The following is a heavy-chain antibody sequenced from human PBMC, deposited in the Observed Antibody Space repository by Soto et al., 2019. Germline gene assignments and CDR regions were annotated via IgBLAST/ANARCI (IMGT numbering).Heavy chain of an antibody. J-gene: IGHJ4*02. D-gene: IGHD2-2*01. Sequence: VSVKLCCKASGYTFTSYYRHWVRQDHGQGREWMGIINPSGGSTSYAQKFQGRVTMTRDTSTSTVYMELSSLRSEDTAVYYCARGEQLLSRTSLCYWGQGTLVTVSS. CDR2: INPSGGST. CDR1: GYTFTSYY. CDR3: ARGEQLLSRTSLCY. V-gene: IGHV1-46*01.